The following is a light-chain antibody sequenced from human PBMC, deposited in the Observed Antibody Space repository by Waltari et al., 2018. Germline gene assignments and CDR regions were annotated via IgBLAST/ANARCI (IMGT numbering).Light chain of an antibody. CDR1: SSDAGSDNY. J-gene: IGLJ1*01. CDR3: SSSTSSSTLV. Sequence: QSALTQPASVSGSPGQSITISCTGTSSDAGSDNYVSWSQQPPVKAPKLMIYEVSSRPSGVSNRFSGSKSANTASLTISGLQAEDEADYYCSSSTSSSTLVFGTGTKVTVL. CDR2: EVS. V-gene: IGLV2-14*01.